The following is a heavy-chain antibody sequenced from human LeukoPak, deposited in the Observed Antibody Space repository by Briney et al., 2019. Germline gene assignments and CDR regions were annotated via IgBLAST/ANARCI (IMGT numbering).Heavy chain of an antibody. CDR1: GFTFSSYA. CDR2: ISYDGSNK. CDR3: AREDYYDSSGYRSPNRCMDV. V-gene: IGHV3-30-3*01. D-gene: IGHD3-22*01. Sequence: GGSLRLSCAASGFTFSSYAMHWVRQAPGKGLEWVAVISYDGSNKYYADSVKGRFTISRDNSKNTLYLQMNSLRAEDTAVYYCAREDYYDSSGYRSPNRCMDVWGQGTTVTVSS. J-gene: IGHJ6*02.